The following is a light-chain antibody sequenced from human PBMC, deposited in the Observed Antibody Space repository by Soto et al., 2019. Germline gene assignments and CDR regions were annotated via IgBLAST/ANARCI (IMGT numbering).Light chain of an antibody. V-gene: IGKV1-39*01. CDR1: QSISSY. Sequence: DIQMTQSPSSLSASVGDRVTITCRASQSISSYLNWYQQKPGKAPKLLIYAASSLQSGVPSRFSGSGSGTDFTHTISSLQPEDFATYYCQQSYSTPLTFGGGTKGEIK. J-gene: IGKJ4*01. CDR3: QQSYSTPLT. CDR2: AAS.